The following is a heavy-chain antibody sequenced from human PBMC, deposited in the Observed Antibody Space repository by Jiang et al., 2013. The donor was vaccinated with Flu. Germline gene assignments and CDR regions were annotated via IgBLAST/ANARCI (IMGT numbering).Heavy chain of an antibody. CDR1: GGSISSYY. V-gene: IGHV4-59*08. Sequence: PGLVKPSETLSLTCTVSGGSISSYYWSWIRQPPGKGLEWIGYTYYSGSTNYNPSLKSRVTISVDTSKNQFSLKLSSVTAADTAVYYCARHSYYYDSSGYGYYFDYWGQGTLVTVSS. D-gene: IGHD3-22*01. CDR3: ARHSYYYDSSGYGYYFDY. CDR2: TYYSGST. J-gene: IGHJ4*02.